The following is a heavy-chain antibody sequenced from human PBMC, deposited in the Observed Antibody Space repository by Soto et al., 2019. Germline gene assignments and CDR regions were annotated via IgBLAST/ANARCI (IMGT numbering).Heavy chain of an antibody. CDR3: ATPYYFNH. CDR1: GFMFSAYT. D-gene: IGHD3-16*01. CDR2: ISDDSSYI. J-gene: IGHJ1*01. V-gene: IGHV3-21*06. Sequence: PGGSLRLSCAASGFMFSAYTMNWVRQAPGKWLEWLSSISDDSSYIDYADSLRGRFTVSRDNARNSLYLQIDSLGVEDTAVYYCATPYYFNHWGPGXLVTVSS.